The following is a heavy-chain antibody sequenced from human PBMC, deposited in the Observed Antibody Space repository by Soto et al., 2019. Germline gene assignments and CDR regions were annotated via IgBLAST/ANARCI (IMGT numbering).Heavy chain of an antibody. CDR1: GFTFTSSA. Sequence: SVKVSCQASGFTFTSSAVQWVRQARGQRLEWIGRIVVGSGNTNYAQKFQERVTITRDMSTSTAYMELSSLRSEDTAVYYCAAGGSGSYYTLDYWGQGTLVT. J-gene: IGHJ4*02. V-gene: IGHV1-58*01. CDR3: AAGGSGSYYTLDY. CDR2: IVVGSGNT. D-gene: IGHD3-10*01.